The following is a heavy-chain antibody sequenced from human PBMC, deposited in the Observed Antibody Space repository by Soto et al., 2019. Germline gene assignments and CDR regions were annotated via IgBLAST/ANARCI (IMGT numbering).Heavy chain of an antibody. J-gene: IGHJ4*02. V-gene: IGHV3-23*01. D-gene: IGHD2-2*01. CDR1: GFTFSDYA. Sequence: EVQLLDSGGGLVQPGGSLRLSCTASGFTFSDYAMSWVRQPPGKGLERVSVISAGGTTFYADSVKGRFTVSRANSKNTLYLQMNSLRAEDTAVYYCANVPIWCSSTSCYWEGLDFLGQGTLVTVCS. CDR2: ISAGGTT. CDR3: ANVPIWCSSTSCYWEGLDF.